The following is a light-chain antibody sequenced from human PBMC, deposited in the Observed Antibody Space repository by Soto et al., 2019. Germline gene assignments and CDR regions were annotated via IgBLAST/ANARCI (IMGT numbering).Light chain of an antibody. CDR2: EDN. Sequence: QSALTQPASVSGSPGQSITISCTGTSSDVGSYNLVSWYQHHPGKVPKFIIYEDNKRPSGVSNRFSGSKSGNTASLTISGLQAEDEADYYCCAFVRSNALLFGGGTKLTVL. J-gene: IGLJ2*01. V-gene: IGLV2-23*01. CDR1: SSDVGSYNL. CDR3: CAFVRSNALL.